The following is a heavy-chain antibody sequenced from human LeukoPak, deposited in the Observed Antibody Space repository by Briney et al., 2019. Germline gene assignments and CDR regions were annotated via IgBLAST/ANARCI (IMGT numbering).Heavy chain of an antibody. CDR3: ARLYDILTAYWDY. D-gene: IGHD3-9*01. CDR1: GGSISSYY. V-gene: IGHV4-59*01. J-gene: IGHJ4*02. CDR2: IYYSGST. Sequence: SETLSLTCTVSGGSISSYYWSWIRQPPGKGLEWIGYIYYSGSTNYNPSLKSRVTISVDTSKNQSSLKLSSVTAADTAVYYCARLYDILTAYWDYWGQGTLVTVSS.